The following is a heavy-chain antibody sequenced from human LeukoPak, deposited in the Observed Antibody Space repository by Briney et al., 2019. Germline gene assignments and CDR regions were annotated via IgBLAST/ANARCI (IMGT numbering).Heavy chain of an antibody. D-gene: IGHD2-21*02. CDR1: GFTFSSYA. Sequence: GGSLRLSCAASGFTFSSYAMSWVRQAPGKGLEWDSYISSSGSTIYYADSVKGRFTISRDNAKNSLYLQMNSLRAEDTAVYYCARDGVVVTATQGGYFDYWGQGTLVTVSS. V-gene: IGHV3-48*03. J-gene: IGHJ4*02. CDR2: ISSSGSTI. CDR3: ARDGVVVTATQGGYFDY.